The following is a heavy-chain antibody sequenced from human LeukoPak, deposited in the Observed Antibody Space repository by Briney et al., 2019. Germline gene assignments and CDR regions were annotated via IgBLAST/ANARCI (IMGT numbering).Heavy chain of an antibody. Sequence: ASVKVSFKASGYTFTSYYMHWVRQAPGQGLEWMGIINPSGGSTSYAQKFQGRVTMTRDTSTSTVYMELSSLRSEDTAVYYCARASENYYGSGSYYNLAYWGQGTLVTVSS. V-gene: IGHV1-46*01. CDR1: GYTFTSYY. D-gene: IGHD3-10*01. J-gene: IGHJ4*02. CDR3: ARASENYYGSGSYYNLAY. CDR2: INPSGGST.